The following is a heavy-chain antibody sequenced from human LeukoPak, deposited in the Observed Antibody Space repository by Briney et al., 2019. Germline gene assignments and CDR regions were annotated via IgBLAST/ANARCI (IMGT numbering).Heavy chain of an antibody. V-gene: IGHV3-30*02. CDR3: AKDRPTVYSSSWLHFLDS. CDR1: GFSFSTYG. J-gene: IGHJ4*02. CDR2: IRHDGSSK. Sequence: GGSLRLSCVASGFSFSTYGMHWVRQAPGKGLEWVAFIRHDGSSKYYADSVKGRFTISRDSSKDTLYLQMNSLRTEDTAVYYCAKDRPTVYSSSWLHFLDSWGQGTPVTVSS. D-gene: IGHD6-13*01.